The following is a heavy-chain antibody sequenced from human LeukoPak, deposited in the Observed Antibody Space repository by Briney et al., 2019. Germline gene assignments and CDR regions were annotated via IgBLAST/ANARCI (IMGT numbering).Heavy chain of an antibody. Sequence: GGSLRLSCAASGFTFSSYAMSWVRQAPGKGLEWVSAISGSGGSTYYADSVKGRFTISRDNSKNTLYLQMNSLRAEDTAVYYCAKNDRPSSGSYYTGDAFDIWGQGTMVTVSS. CDR3: AKNDRPSSGSYYTGDAFDI. CDR2: ISGSGGST. CDR1: GFTFSSYA. D-gene: IGHD3-10*01. V-gene: IGHV3-23*01. J-gene: IGHJ3*02.